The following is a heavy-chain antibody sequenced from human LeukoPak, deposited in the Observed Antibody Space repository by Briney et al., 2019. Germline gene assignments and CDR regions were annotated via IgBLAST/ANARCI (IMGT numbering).Heavy chain of an antibody. D-gene: IGHD3-9*01. CDR1: GFTFSSYS. Sequence: GGSLRLSCAASGFTFSSYSMNWVRQAPGKGLERVSSISSSSSYIYYADSVKGRFTISRDNAKNSLYLQMNSLRAEDTAVYYCARDYDILTGHYYFDYWGQGTLVTVSS. CDR2: ISSSSSYI. CDR3: ARDYDILTGHYYFDY. J-gene: IGHJ4*02. V-gene: IGHV3-21*01.